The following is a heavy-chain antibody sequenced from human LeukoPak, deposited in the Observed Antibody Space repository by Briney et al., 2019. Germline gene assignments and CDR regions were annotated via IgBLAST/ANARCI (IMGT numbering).Heavy chain of an antibody. CDR1: GGSISSGGYY. CDR2: INHSGST. V-gene: IGHV4-30-2*01. Sequence: SQTLSLTCTVSGGSISSGGYYWSWIRQPPGKGLEWIGEINHSGSTNYNPSLKGRVTISVDTSKNQFSLKLSSVTAADTAVYYCARTVTYSSYFQHWGQGTLVTVSS. CDR3: ARTVTYSSYFQH. D-gene: IGHD6-19*01. J-gene: IGHJ1*01.